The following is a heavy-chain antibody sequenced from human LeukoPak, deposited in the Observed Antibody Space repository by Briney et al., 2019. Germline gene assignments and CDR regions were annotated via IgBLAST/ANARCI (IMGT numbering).Heavy chain of an antibody. CDR1: GFNFGGFT. Sequence: GGSLRLSCLASGFNFGGFTVHWVRQPPGKGLQYVSGINNRGSSSYYADSLKGRFTISRDNSRNTLYLLTTTLRTEDTSIYYCVYQEAGNVHWGQGTLVAVSS. J-gene: IGHJ4*02. D-gene: IGHD6-19*01. CDR2: INNRGSSS. V-gene: IGHV3-64D*08. CDR3: VYQEAGNVH.